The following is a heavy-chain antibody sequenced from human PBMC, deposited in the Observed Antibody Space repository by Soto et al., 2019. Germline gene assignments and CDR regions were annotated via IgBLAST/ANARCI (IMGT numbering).Heavy chain of an antibody. V-gene: IGHV3-23*01. CDR2: ISGSGGST. J-gene: IGHJ6*02. Sequence: EVQLLESGGGLVQPGGSLRLSCAASGFTFSSYAMSWVHQAPGKGLEWVSAISGSGGSTYYADSVKGRFTISRDNSKNTLYLQMTSRRAEDTAVYYCAVKGDYVNVWGQGTTVTVSS. CDR1: GFTFSSYA. D-gene: IGHD4-17*01. CDR3: AVKGDYVNV.